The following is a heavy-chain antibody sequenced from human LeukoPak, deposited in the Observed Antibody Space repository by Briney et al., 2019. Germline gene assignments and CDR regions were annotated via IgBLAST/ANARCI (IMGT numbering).Heavy chain of an antibody. D-gene: IGHD6-13*01. Sequence: GESLKISCKGSGYSFTSYWIAWVRQMPGKGLEWMGIVNPADSDTRYSPSFEGQGTISVDKSISTAYLQWSSLQASDSAIYYCATVPRIPAVGNTEYFQYWSRGTLVTVSS. CDR1: GYSFTSYW. J-gene: IGHJ1*01. V-gene: IGHV5-51*01. CDR3: ATVPRIPAVGNTEYFQY. CDR2: VNPADSDT.